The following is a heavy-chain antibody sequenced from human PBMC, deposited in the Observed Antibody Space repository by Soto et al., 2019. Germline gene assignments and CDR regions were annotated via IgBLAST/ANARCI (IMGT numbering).Heavy chain of an antibody. CDR1: GFTFSSYS. V-gene: IGHV3-48*01. J-gene: IGHJ6*03. CDR3: ARDPAGNYYYYYMGV. CDR2: ISSSSSTI. Sequence: PGGSLRLSCAASGFTFSSYSMNWVRQAPGKGLEWVSYISSSSSTIYYADSVKGRFTISRDNAKNSLYLQMNSLRAEDTAVYYCARDPAGNYYYYYMGVWGKGTTVTVSS.